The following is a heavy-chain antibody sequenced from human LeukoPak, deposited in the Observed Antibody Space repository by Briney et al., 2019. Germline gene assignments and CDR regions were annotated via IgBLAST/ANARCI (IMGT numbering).Heavy chain of an antibody. V-gene: IGHV3-21*05. CDR1: GFTFSSFE. Sequence: GGSLRLSCAASGFTFSSFEMNWVRQAPGKGLEWVSYISGSSSYTDYADSVKGRFTISRDNAKNSLYLQMDSLRAEDTAVYYCARQEKRLSSSCPTWGQGTLVTVSS. CDR3: ARQEKRLSSSCPT. CDR2: ISGSSSYT. J-gene: IGHJ4*02. D-gene: IGHD2-15*01.